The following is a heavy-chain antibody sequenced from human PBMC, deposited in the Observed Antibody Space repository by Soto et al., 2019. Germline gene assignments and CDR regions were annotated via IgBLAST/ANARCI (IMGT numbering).Heavy chain of an antibody. CDR3: ARVGVSSASYSFYFDY. V-gene: IGHV3-30-3*01. J-gene: IGHJ4*02. D-gene: IGHD3-10*01. CDR1: GFAFSTYP. CDR2: ISFDGSDT. Sequence: GGSLRLSCGASGFAFSTYPMHWVRQAPGKGLDWAAVISFDGSDTYYADSVKGRFTISRDNSRNTLYLQMNSLRAEDTAVYYCARVGVSSASYSFYFDYWGRGILVTVSS.